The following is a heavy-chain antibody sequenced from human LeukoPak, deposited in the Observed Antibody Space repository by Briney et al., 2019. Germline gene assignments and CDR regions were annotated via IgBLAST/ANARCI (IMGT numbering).Heavy chain of an antibody. D-gene: IGHD6-6*01. Sequence: PSETLSLTCTVSGGSVSSSSYYWGWIRQPPGKGLEWIGSMYYSGSTYYNPSLKSRVTISVDTSKNQFSLTPSSVTAADTAVSYCARRRIEAHTFDYWGQGTLVTVSS. V-gene: IGHV4-39*01. CDR3: ARRRIEAHTFDY. J-gene: IGHJ4*02. CDR2: MYYSGST. CDR1: GGSVSSSSYY.